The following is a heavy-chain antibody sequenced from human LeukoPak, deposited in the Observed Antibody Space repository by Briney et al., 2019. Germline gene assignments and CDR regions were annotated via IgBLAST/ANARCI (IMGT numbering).Heavy chain of an antibody. D-gene: IGHD1-26*01. CDR3: VRDYRGGWNDY. J-gene: IGHJ4*02. V-gene: IGHV3-7*01. Sequence: GGSLRLSCVATGFTFTKHWMSWVRQSRGKGLECVAKIREDGNERHYVDSVKGRFTISRDNARNSLYLQMNNVRVDDTAVYYCVRDYRGGWNDYWGQGTQVTVSS. CDR1: GFTFTKHW. CDR2: IREDGNER.